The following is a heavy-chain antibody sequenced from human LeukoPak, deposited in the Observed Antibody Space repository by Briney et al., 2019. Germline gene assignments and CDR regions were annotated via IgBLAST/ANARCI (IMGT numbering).Heavy chain of an antibody. CDR2: IYYSGST. CDR1: GGSINSGGYY. CDR3: ARVLRDIVVVPAAYAEEENWFHP. Sequence: SQTLSLTCTVSGGSINSGGYYWSWVRQHPGKGLEWIGYIYYSGSTYYNPSLKSRVTISLDTSKNQFSLKLSSVTAADTAVYYCARVLRDIVVVPAAYAEEENWFHPWGRGTLVTVSS. J-gene: IGHJ5*02. V-gene: IGHV4-31*03. D-gene: IGHD2-2*01.